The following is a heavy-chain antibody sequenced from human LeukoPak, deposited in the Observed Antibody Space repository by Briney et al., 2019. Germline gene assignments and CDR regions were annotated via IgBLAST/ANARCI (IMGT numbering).Heavy chain of an antibody. D-gene: IGHD1-14*01. CDR1: GFTFSGSA. CDR3: TRPDRRGDY. Sequence: AGGSLRLSCAASGFTFSGSAMHWVRQASGKGLEWVGRIRSKANSYATAYAASVKGRFTISRDDSKNTAYLQMNSLKTEHTAVYYCTRPDRRGDYWGQGTLVTVSS. CDR2: IRSKANSYAT. J-gene: IGHJ4*02. V-gene: IGHV3-73*01.